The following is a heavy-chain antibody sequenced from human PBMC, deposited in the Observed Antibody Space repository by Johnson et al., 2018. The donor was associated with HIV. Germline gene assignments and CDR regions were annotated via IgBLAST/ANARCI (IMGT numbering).Heavy chain of an antibody. CDR3: AGGRIGAFDI. CDR1: GFTFDDYA. CDR2: ISWNSGSI. V-gene: IGHV3-9*01. D-gene: IGHD2-15*01. Sequence: VHLVESGGSVVRPGGSLRLSCAASGFTFDDYAMHWVRQAPGKGLEWVSGISWNSGSIGYADSVKGRFTISRDNAKNSLYLQMNSLRAEDTALYYCAGGRIGAFDIWGQGTMVTVSS. J-gene: IGHJ3*02.